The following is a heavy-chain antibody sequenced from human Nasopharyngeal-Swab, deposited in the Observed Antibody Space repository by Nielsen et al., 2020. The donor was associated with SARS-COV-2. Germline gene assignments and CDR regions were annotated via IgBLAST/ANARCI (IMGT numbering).Heavy chain of an antibody. CDR3: ARHGVAEDY. Sequence: ASVKVSCKASGYIFTSYDISWVRQARGQGLEWMGWIGAYNGNTNYAQKFQDRVTMTTDTSTRTVYMALSSLRSDDTAVYYCARHGVAEDYWGQGTLVTVSS. CDR2: IGAYNGNT. V-gene: IGHV1-18*01. D-gene: IGHD3-3*01. CDR1: GYIFTSYD. J-gene: IGHJ4*02.